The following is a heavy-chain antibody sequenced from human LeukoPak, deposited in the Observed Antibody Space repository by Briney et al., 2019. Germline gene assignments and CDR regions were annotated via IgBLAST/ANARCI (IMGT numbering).Heavy chain of an antibody. V-gene: IGHV3-74*01. Sequence: GGSLRLACAASGFTFSSYWMHWVRQAPGKGLVWVSRINSDGSSTSYADSVKGRFTISRDNAKNTLYLQMNSLRAEDTAVYYCARYDYYDSSGYKIAEYFQHWGQGTLVTVSS. CDR1: GFTFSSYW. CDR2: INSDGSST. J-gene: IGHJ1*01. D-gene: IGHD3-22*01. CDR3: ARYDYYDSSGYKIAEYFQH.